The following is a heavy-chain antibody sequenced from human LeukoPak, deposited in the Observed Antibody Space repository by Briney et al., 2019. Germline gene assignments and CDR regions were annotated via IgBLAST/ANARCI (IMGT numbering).Heavy chain of an antibody. CDR1: GCTFSSYA. J-gene: IGHJ4*02. D-gene: IGHD3-22*01. Sequence: SLKVSCKASGCTFSSYAISWVRQAPGQGLEWMAGIIPICGTAYYAQKFQGRVTITADDSTSTVYMELSSVICEDTAVYYCARTPSRLYHSSGYYYYFDYWGQGTLVTVST. CDR2: IIPICGTA. V-gene: IGHV1-69*01. CDR3: ARTPSRLYHSSGYYYYFDY.